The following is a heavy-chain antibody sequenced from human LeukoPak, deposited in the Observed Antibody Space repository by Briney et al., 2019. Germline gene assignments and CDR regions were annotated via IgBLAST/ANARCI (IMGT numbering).Heavy chain of an antibody. Sequence: KTSETLSLTCSVSGDSISLSFYYWGWIRQPPGKALEWIGSVYYSGTTSYNPSLKSRVTISVDMSKNHFSLRLRSVTAADTAMYYCARGPRFGELLWHWFDPWGQGTLVTVSS. CDR1: GDSISLSFYY. D-gene: IGHD3-10*01. V-gene: IGHV4-39*07. CDR3: ARGPRFGELLWHWFDP. J-gene: IGHJ5*02. CDR2: VYYSGTT.